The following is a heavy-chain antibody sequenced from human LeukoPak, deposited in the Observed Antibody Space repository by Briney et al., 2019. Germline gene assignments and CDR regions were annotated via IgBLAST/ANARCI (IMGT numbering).Heavy chain of an antibody. Sequence: GGSLRLSCAASGFTVSSNYMSWVRQAPGKGLEWVSVIYSGGSTYYADSVKGRFTISRDNSRNALYLQMNSLRAEDTAVYYCASSLGGIFDYWGQGTLVTVSS. CDR1: GFTVSSNY. V-gene: IGHV3-66*02. CDR3: ASSLGGIFDY. D-gene: IGHD3-16*01. J-gene: IGHJ4*02. CDR2: IYSGGST.